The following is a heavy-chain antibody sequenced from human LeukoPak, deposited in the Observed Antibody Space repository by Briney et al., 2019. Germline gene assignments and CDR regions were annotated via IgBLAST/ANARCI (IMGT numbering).Heavy chain of an antibody. D-gene: IGHD5-12*01. Sequence: SQTLSLTCTVSGVSISSTAYYWSWIRQPPGKGLEWIGYIYYSGSTYYSPSLKSRVTISSDTSKNQFSLKLSSVTAADTAVYYCARGEVATIRSFDYWGQGTLVTVSS. CDR1: GVSISSTAYY. V-gene: IGHV4-30-4*01. CDR3: ARGEVATIRSFDY. CDR2: IYYSGST. J-gene: IGHJ4*02.